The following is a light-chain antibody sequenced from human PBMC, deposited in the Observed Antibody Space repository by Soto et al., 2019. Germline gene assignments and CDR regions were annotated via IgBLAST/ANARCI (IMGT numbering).Light chain of an antibody. CDR3: QQYVSSPPCG. V-gene: IGKV3-20*01. Sequence: EIVLTQSPGTLSLSPGERATLSCRASQTISSYLAWYQHKPGQAPRLLIHGASSRATGIPDRFSGSGSGTDFALTISRLEPEDSAVYYCQQYVSSPPCGFGQGTKLEIK. CDR1: QTISSY. J-gene: IGKJ2*04. CDR2: GAS.